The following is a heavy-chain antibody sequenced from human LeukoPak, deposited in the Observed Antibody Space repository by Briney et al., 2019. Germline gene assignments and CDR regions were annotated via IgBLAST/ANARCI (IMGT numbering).Heavy chain of an antibody. CDR3: ARARGVSTGYRPIDY. V-gene: IGHV3-7*01. Sequence: GGSLRLSCAASGFTFSGFSMSWVRQSPTKGLEWVANIKQDGSERYYVDSVKGRFTISRDNAKNSLYLQMNSLRAEDTAVYYCARARGVSTGYRPIDYWGQGTLVTVSS. CDR1: GFTFSGFS. D-gene: IGHD3-22*01. J-gene: IGHJ4*02. CDR2: IKQDGSER.